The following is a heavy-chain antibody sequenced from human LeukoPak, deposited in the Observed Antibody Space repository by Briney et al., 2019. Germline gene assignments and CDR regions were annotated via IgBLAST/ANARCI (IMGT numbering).Heavy chain of an antibody. Sequence: GGTLRLSCAASGFTFSSYGMSWVRQAPGKGLEWVSAISGSGGSTYYADSVKGRFTISRDNSKNTLYLQMNSLKTEDTAVYYCTTDLSYWGQGTLVTVSS. CDR3: TTDLSY. CDR1: GFTFSSYG. CDR2: ISGSGGST. J-gene: IGHJ4*02. V-gene: IGHV3-23*01.